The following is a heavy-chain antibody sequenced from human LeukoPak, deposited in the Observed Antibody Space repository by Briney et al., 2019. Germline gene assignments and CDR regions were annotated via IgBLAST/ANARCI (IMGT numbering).Heavy chain of an antibody. CDR2: ITSTSSYI. CDR3: ARERRSTGAVSGYVDY. V-gene: IGHV3-21*01. J-gene: IGHJ4*02. CDR1: GFTFSSYS. Sequence: PGGSLRLSCAASGFTFSSYSMNWVRQAPGKGLEWVSSITSTSSYIYYADSVKGLFTISRDNAKNSLYLQMNSLRAEDTAVYYCARERRSTGAVSGYVDYWGQGTLVTVSS. D-gene: IGHD3-9*01.